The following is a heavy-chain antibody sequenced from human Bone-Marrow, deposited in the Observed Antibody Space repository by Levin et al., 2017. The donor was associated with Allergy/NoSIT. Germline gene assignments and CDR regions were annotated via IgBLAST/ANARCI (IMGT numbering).Heavy chain of an antibody. CDR1: GFTFSSYA. D-gene: IGHD6-13*01. J-gene: IGHJ3*01. CDR3: AKDRRDQQPTDALHL. CDR2: ISASGGST. V-gene: IGHV3-23*01. Sequence: QPGGSLRLSCAASGFTFSSYAMTWVRQAPGKGPEWVSAISASGGSTYYGPSGKGRFTISRDNSKNTLYLQMNGLRAGDTAVYYCAKDRRDQQPTDALHLWGQGTMVTVSS.